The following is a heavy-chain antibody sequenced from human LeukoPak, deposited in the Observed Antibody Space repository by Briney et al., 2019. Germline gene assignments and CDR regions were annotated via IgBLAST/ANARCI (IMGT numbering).Heavy chain of an antibody. CDR2: VYMGGTT. Sequence: GGSLRLSCAASGFTVSTNYMNWVRQVPGKGLEWVSVVYMGGTTYYADSVKGRFTISRDSTKNTIYLQMNNLRAEDTAVYYCARGLLRDGYTYTYSFDYWGQGALVTVSS. D-gene: IGHD5-18*01. V-gene: IGHV3-66*01. CDR3: ARGLLRDGYTYTYSFDY. J-gene: IGHJ4*02. CDR1: GFTVSTNY.